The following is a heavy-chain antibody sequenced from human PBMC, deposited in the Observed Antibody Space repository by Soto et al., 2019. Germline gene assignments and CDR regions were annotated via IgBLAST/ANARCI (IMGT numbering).Heavy chain of an antibody. CDR1: GFTFSDYY. CDR2: ISTTSSYT. D-gene: IGHD6-19*01. Sequence: QVQLVESGGALVKPGRSLRLSCVASGFTFSDYYMTWIRQAPGKGLECVAYISTTSSYTNYADSVKGRFTISRDNAKNSLYLQMNSLRAEDTAVYYCARYNSGPIDYWGQGALVTVSS. J-gene: IGHJ4*02. CDR3: ARYNSGPIDY. V-gene: IGHV3-11*05.